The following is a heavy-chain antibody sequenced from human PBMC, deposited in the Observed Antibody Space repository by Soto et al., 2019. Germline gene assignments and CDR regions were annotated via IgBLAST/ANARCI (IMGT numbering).Heavy chain of an antibody. D-gene: IGHD3-10*01. V-gene: IGHV3-15*07. Sequence: PGGSLRLSCAASGFTFSHAWMNWVRQAPGKGLEWVGRIKSKTDGGTTDYAAPVKGRFTISGDDSKNTLYLQMNSLKTEDTAVYYCTVPSGGLSHAPYYYYGMDVWGQGTTVTVSS. CDR1: GFTFSHAW. J-gene: IGHJ6*02. CDR2: IKSKTDGGTT. CDR3: TVPSGGLSHAPYYYYGMDV.